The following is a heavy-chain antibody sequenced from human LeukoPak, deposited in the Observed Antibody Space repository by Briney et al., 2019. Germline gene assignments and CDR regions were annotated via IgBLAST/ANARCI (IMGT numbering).Heavy chain of an antibody. D-gene: IGHD6-13*01. V-gene: IGHV4-4*07. Sequence: SETLSLTCTVSGGSISSYYWSWIRQPAGKGLEWIGRIYTSGSTNYNPSLKSRVTMSVDTSKNQFSLKLSSVTAADTAVYYCARDEIAAAGPNYYYYMDVWGKGTTVTVSS. CDR2: IYTSGST. CDR1: GGSISSYY. J-gene: IGHJ6*03. CDR3: ARDEIAAAGPNYYYYMDV.